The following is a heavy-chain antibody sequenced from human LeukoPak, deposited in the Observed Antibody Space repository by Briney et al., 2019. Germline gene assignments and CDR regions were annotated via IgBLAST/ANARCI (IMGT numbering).Heavy chain of an antibody. V-gene: IGHV1-46*01. J-gene: IGHJ5*02. D-gene: IGHD1-20*01. CDR2: INRSGGST. CDR3: AREGNWNESNWFDP. CDR1: GYTFTSYY. Sequence: ASVKVSCXASGYTFTSYYMHWVRQAHGQGLAWIGIINRSGGSTSYAQKCQGRVTMTKDTSTSTVYMELSSLRAEDTAVYYCAREGNWNESNWFDPWGQGTLVTVSS.